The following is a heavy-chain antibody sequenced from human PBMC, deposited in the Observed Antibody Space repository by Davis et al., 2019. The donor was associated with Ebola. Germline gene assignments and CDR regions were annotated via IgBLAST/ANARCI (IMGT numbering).Heavy chain of an antibody. D-gene: IGHD3-9*01. J-gene: IGHJ6*02. CDR3: ARLMGDDYDILPYGMDV. CDR2: IRQDGSEE. V-gene: IGHV3-7*01. Sequence: GGSLRPSCTAPGFAFNTYWMSWVRQAPGKGLEWLANIRQDGSEEFYVDSVKGRFTISRDNAKNSLFLQMNSLRDEDTAVYYCARLMGDDYDILPYGMDVWGQGTTVTVSS. CDR1: GFAFNTYW.